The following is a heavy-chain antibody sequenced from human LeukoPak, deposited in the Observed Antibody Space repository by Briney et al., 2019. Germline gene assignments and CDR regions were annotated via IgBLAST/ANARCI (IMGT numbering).Heavy chain of an antibody. CDR1: GLIFSSYA. D-gene: IGHD6-19*01. J-gene: IGHJ4*02. V-gene: IGHV3-23*01. CDR3: AKGGTDSSGWHLEF. Sequence: PGGSLRLSCAASGLIFSSYAMSWVRQAPGKGLVWVSAISGSRGSTYYADSVKGRFTISRDNPRNTLYLQMHSLRVEDTAVYYCAKGGTDSSGWHLEFWGQGILVTVSS. CDR2: ISGSRGST.